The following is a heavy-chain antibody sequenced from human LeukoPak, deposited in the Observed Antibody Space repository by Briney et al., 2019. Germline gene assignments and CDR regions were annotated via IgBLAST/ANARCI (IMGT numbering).Heavy chain of an antibody. CDR1: GYTFTGYY. D-gene: IGHD6-13*01. V-gene: IGHV1-2*02. Sequence: GASVKVSCKGSGYTFTGYYLHWVRQAPGQAVEWMGWISPNSGGTNYVQKFQGRVTMTRDTSISTAYMELTRMTSDDAAMYYCARAGQEYTSTWYGAYWGQGTLVTVSS. J-gene: IGHJ4*02. CDR2: ISPNSGGT. CDR3: ARAGQEYTSTWYGAY.